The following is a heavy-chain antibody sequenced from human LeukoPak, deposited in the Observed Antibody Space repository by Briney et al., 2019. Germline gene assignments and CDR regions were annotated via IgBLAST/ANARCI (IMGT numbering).Heavy chain of an antibody. CDR1: GFTVSSNY. V-gene: IGHV3-66*01. Sequence: TGGSLRLSCAASGFTVSSNYMSWVRQAPGKGLEWVSVIYSGGSTYYADSVKGRFTISRDNSKNTLYLQMNSLRAEDTAVYYCARDIPFGGADAFDIWGQGTMVTVSS. J-gene: IGHJ3*02. CDR3: ARDIPFGGADAFDI. CDR2: IYSGGST. D-gene: IGHD3-16*01.